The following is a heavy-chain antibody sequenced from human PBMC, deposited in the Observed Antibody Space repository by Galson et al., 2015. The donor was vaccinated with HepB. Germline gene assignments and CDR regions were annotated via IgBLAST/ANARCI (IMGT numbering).Heavy chain of an antibody. Sequence: SVKVSCKASGYTFTSYGISWVRRAPGQGLEWMGWISAYNGNTNYAQKFQGRVTMTEDTSTDTAYMELSSLRSEDTAVYYCATGIAGAFDIWGQGAMVTVSS. D-gene: IGHD2-15*01. CDR2: ISAYNGNT. J-gene: IGHJ3*02. CDR1: GYTFTSYG. V-gene: IGHV1-18*01. CDR3: ATGIAGAFDI.